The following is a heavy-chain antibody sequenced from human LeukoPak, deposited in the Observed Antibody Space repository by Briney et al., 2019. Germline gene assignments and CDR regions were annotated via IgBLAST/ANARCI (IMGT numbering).Heavy chain of an antibody. D-gene: IGHD7-27*01. CDR3: ARESLTGVDY. J-gene: IGHJ4*02. CDR1: GGSISSYY. V-gene: IGHV4-59*01. Sequence: SETLSLTCTVSGGSISSYYWSWIRQPPGKGLEWIGYIYYSGSTNCNPSLKSRVTISVDTSKNQFSLKLSSVTAADTAVYYCARESLTGVDYWGQGTLVTVSS. CDR2: IYYSGST.